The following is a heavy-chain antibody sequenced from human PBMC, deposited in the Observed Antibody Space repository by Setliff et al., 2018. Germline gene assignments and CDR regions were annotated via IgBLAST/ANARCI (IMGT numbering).Heavy chain of an antibody. J-gene: IGHJ4*02. CDR2: INTGGGSA. CDR3: ARGGVAAAGRKGVFEH. D-gene: IGHD6-13*01. CDR1: GYTFTSYY. V-gene: IGHV1-46*01. Sequence: ASVKVSCKASGYTFTSYYMYWVRQAPGQGLEWMGTINTGGGSASIVDQFQGXXTMTRXXXXXXXXXXXXXXXXXXXXXXXXARGGVAAAGRKGVFEHWGQGTLVTVSS.